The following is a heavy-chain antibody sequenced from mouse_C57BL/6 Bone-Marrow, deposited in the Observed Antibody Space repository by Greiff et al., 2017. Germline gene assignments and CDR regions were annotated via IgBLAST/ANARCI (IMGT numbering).Heavy chain of an antibody. CDR3: ARTEYYGSSYPFDY. CDR2: IWWDDDK. CDR1: GFSLSTFGMG. J-gene: IGHJ2*01. V-gene: IGHV8-8*01. D-gene: IGHD1-1*01. Sequence: QVTLKVSGPGILQPSQTLSLTCSFSGFSLSTFGMGVGWLRQPSGKGLEWLAHIWWDDDKYYHPALKSRLTISKDTSKNQVLLKIANVDTADTPTYYCARTEYYGSSYPFDYWGQGTTLTVSS.